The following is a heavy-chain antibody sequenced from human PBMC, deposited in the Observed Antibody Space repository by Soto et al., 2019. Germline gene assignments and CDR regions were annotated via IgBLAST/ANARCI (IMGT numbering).Heavy chain of an antibody. CDR3: AKSGYSSSSPLFYYYYYMDV. J-gene: IGHJ6*03. CDR2: ISGSGGST. V-gene: IGHV3-23*01. D-gene: IGHD6-6*01. Sequence: GGSLRLSCAAPGFTFSSYAMSWVRQAPGKGLEWVSAISGSGGSTYYADSVKGRFTISRDNSKNTLYLQMNSLRAEDTAVYYCAKSGYSSSSPLFYYYYYMDVWGKGTTVTVSS. CDR1: GFTFSSYA.